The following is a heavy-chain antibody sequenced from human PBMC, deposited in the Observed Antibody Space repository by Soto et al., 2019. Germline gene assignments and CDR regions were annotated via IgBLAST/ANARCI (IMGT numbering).Heavy chain of an antibody. Sequence: EVQLVQSGAEVKKPGESLRISCKGSGYSFTSYWISWVRQMPGKGLEWMGRIDPSDSYTNYSPSFQGHVTISADKSISTAYLQWSSLKASDTAMYYCARHAGYCSGGSCYRFDVWERDYWGQGTLVTVSS. CDR1: GYSFTSYW. J-gene: IGHJ4*02. CDR2: IDPSDSYT. CDR3: ARHAGYCSGGSCYRFDVWERDY. V-gene: IGHV5-10-1*03. D-gene: IGHD2-15*01.